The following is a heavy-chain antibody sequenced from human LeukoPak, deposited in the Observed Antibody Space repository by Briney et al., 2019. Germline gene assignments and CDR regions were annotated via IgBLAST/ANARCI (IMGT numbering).Heavy chain of an antibody. Sequence: ASVKVSCKASGYTFTSYDINWVRQATGQGLEWMGWMNPNSGNTGYAQKFQGRVTITRNTSISTAYMELSSLRSEDTAVYYCARVQFPQSVVDRDHDAFDIWGQGTMVTVSS. D-gene: IGHD2-15*01. CDR2: MNPNSGNT. J-gene: IGHJ3*02. CDR1: GYTFTSYD. CDR3: ARVQFPQSVVDRDHDAFDI. V-gene: IGHV1-8*03.